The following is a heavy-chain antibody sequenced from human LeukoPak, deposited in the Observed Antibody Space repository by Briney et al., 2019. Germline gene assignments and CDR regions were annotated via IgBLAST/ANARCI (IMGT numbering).Heavy chain of an antibody. J-gene: IGHJ4*02. D-gene: IGHD3-22*01. CDR3: AKSGIVVVTLYYFDY. CDR2: ISGSGGST. Sequence: GGSLRLSCAASGFTFSSYAMGWVRQAPGKWLEWVSAISGSGGSTYYADSVKGRFTISRDNSKNTLYLQMNSLRAEDTAVYYCAKSGIVVVTLYYFDYWGQGTLVTVSS. CDR1: GFTFSSYA. V-gene: IGHV3-23*01.